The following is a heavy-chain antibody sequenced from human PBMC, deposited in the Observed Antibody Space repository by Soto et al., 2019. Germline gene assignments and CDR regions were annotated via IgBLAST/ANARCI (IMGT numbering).Heavy chain of an antibody. D-gene: IGHD3-22*01. Sequence: PGGTLRLCCAASGFTFSSYEMNWVRQAPGKGLEWVSYISSSGSTIYYADSVKGRFTISRDNAKNSLYLQMNSLRAEDTAVYYCARGPHYYDSGGPTPGLDIWGQGTMVTVSS. CDR3: ARGPHYYDSGGPTPGLDI. CDR2: ISSSGSTI. V-gene: IGHV3-48*03. J-gene: IGHJ3*02. CDR1: GFTFSSYE.